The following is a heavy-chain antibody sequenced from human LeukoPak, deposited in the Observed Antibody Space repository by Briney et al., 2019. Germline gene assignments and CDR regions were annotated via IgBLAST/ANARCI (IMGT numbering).Heavy chain of an antibody. CDR3: ARGLYHYDSSGYRY. Sequence: SETLSLTCTVSGGSISSYYWSWIRQPAGKGLEWIGRIYTSGSTNYNPSLKSRVTISVDTSKTQFSLKLSSVTAADTAVYYCARGLYHYDSSGYRYWGQGTLVTVSS. D-gene: IGHD3-22*01. J-gene: IGHJ4*02. CDR2: IYTSGST. CDR1: GGSISSYY. V-gene: IGHV4-4*07.